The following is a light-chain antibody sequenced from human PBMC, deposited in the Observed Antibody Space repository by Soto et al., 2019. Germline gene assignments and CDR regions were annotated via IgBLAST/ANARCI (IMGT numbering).Light chain of an antibody. V-gene: IGKV3-20*01. CDR1: QSISSNY. Sequence: EIVLTQSPGTLSLSPGERATLSCRASQSISSNYLAWYQQKPGQAPRLLIYGASSGATGVPDRFSGSGSGTDFTLTISRLEPEDFAVYYCQQHGSSPPYTFGQGTKLEI. CDR3: QQHGSSPPYT. J-gene: IGKJ2*01. CDR2: GAS.